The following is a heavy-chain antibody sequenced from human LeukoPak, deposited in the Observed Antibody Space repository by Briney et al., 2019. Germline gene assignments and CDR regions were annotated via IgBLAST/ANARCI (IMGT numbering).Heavy chain of an antibody. CDR3: ARRPLYYYGSGSYPSFDI. Sequence: EASVKVSCKASGGTFSSHAISWVRQAPGQGLEWMGWINPNSGGTNYAQKFQGRVTMTRDTSISTAYMELSRLRSDDTAVYYCARRPLYYYGSGSYPSFDIWGQGTMVTVSS. J-gene: IGHJ3*02. D-gene: IGHD3-10*01. CDR1: GGTFSSHA. CDR2: INPNSGGT. V-gene: IGHV1-2*02.